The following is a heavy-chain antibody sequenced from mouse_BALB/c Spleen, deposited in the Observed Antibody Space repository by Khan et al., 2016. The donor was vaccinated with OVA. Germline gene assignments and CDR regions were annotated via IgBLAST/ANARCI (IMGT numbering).Heavy chain of an antibody. J-gene: IGHJ1*01. V-gene: IGHV9-3-1*01. Sequence: QIQLVQSGPELKKPGETVKISCKASGYTFTNYGMNWVKQAPGKGLKWMGWINTYTGEPTYAADFKGRFAFSFETSASTAYLQINNLKNEDTATSVCARNGNSGYLDVWGAGTTVTVSS. D-gene: IGHD2-1*01. CDR3: ARNGNSGYLDV. CDR2: INTYTGEP. CDR1: GYTFTNYG.